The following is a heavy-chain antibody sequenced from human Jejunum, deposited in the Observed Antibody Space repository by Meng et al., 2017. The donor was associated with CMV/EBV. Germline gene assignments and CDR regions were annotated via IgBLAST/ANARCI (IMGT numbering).Heavy chain of an antibody. Sequence: QVQLVQVGSELKKPGDSVKVSCQAAGYTFTSSSMNWVRHAPGQGLEWMGWININTGNPTYAQGFTGRFVFSLDTSVSTAYLQIDSLKADDTAVYYCARGNGWRFGYWGQGTLVTVSS. J-gene: IGHJ4*02. CDR2: ININTGNP. V-gene: IGHV7-4-1*01. CDR1: GYTFTSSS. CDR3: ARGNGWRFGY. D-gene: IGHD6-19*01.